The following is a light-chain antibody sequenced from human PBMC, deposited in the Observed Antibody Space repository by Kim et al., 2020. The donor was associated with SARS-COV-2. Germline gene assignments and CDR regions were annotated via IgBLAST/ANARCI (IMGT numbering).Light chain of an antibody. V-gene: IGLV2-23*01. Sequence: GQSITISCTGTSSDVGSYNLVSWYQQHAGKAPKLMMYEGSKRPSGVSNRFSGSKSGNTASLTISGLQAEDEADYYCCSYAGSSTYVFGTGSKVTVL. J-gene: IGLJ1*01. CDR1: SSDVGSYNL. CDR2: EGS. CDR3: CSYAGSSTYV.